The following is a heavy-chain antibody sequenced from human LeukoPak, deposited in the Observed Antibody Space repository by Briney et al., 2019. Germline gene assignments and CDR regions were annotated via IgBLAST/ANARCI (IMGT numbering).Heavy chain of an antibody. CDR3: AKDRDTGFYVKGSFEI. V-gene: IGHV3-74*01. D-gene: IGHD3-9*01. CDR1: GFMFSSHW. CDR2: INYDGGTA. Sequence: GGSLRLSCAASGFMFSSHWMHWFRHVPGKGLQWVSRINYDGGTADYADFVEGRFSISRDNARNTLYLEMNSLRVEDTAVYYCAKDRDTGFYVKGSFEIWGQGTTVTVSS. J-gene: IGHJ3*02.